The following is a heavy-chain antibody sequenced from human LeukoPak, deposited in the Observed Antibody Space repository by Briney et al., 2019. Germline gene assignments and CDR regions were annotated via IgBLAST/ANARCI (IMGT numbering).Heavy chain of an antibody. V-gene: IGHV1-2*02. CDR2: INPNSGVT. CDR1: EYTFVGHY. J-gene: IGHJ5*02. D-gene: IGHD5-18*01. CDR3: AIGRGYSYSWFHP. Sequence: ASVKVSCKASEYTFVGHYMHWVRQAPGQELEWMGWINPNSGVTTYAQKFQGRVTMTRDTSISTAYMKLSRLSSDDTAVYYCAIGRGYSYSWFHPWGQGTLVTVSS.